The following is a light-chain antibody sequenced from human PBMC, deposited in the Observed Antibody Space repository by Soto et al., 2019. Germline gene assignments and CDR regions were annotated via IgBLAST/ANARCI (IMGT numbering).Light chain of an antibody. V-gene: IGLV1-40*01. CDR2: GNS. CDR3: QSYDSSLSGQGV. Sequence: QSVLTQPPSVSGAPGQRVTISCTGSSSNIGAGYDVHWYQQLPGTAPKLLIYGNSNRPSGVTDRFSGSKSGTSASLAITGLQAEDEADYYCQSYDSSLSGQGVFGTGTKVTV. CDR1: SSNIGAGYD. J-gene: IGLJ1*01.